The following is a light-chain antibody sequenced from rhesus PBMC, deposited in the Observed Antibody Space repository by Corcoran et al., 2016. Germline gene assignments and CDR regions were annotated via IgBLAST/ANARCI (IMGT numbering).Light chain of an antibody. J-gene: IGKJ2*01. CDR2: AAS. Sequence: DIQMTQSPSSLSASVGDRVTVTCRASQGINKELSWYQQKPGKAPTRLIYAASNLQTGVSSRFSGSGSGPDFTLAISSLQPEDVATYYCLQDYTTPYSFGQGTKVEIK. CDR3: LQDYTTPYS. V-gene: IGKV1-94*01. CDR1: QGINKE.